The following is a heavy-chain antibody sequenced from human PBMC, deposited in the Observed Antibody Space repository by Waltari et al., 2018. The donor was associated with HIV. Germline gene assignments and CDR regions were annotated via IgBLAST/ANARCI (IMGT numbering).Heavy chain of an antibody. CDR2: ISYDGSNK. D-gene: IGHD3-10*01. CDR3: ARGGYYYGSGSYDY. CDR1: GFTFSSYA. V-gene: IGHV3-30*01. J-gene: IGHJ4*02. Sequence: QVQLVESGGGVVQPGRSLRLSCAASGFTFSSYAMHWVRPASGKGVEWVAVISYDGSNKYYADSVKGRFTISRDNSKNTLYLQMNSLRAEDTAVYYCARGGYYYGSGSYDYWGQGTLVTVSS.